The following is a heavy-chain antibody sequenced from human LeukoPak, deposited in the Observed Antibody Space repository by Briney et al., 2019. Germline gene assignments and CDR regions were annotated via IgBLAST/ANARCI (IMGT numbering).Heavy chain of an antibody. Sequence: GGSLRLSCAASGFTFDDYGMSWVRQAPGKGLEWVSGINWNGGSTGYADSVKGRFTISRDNAKNSLYLQMNSLRAEDTAVYYCARFITMVRGVIIFPKAYGMDVWGQGTTVTVSS. CDR3: ARFITMVRGVIIFPKAYGMDV. CDR2: INWNGGST. D-gene: IGHD3-10*01. V-gene: IGHV3-20*04. CDR1: GFTFDDYG. J-gene: IGHJ6*02.